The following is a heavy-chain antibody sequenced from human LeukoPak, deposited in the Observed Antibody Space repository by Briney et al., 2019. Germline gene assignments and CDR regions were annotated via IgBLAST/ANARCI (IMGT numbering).Heavy chain of an antibody. CDR1: GYTFTSYD. Sequence: ASVKVSCKASGYTFTSYDINWVRQATGQGLEGMGWMNPNSGKTGYAQKFQGRVTMTRNTSISTAYMELSSLRSEDTAVYYCARGLLVGGSGSEHDYWGQGPLVTVSS. V-gene: IGHV1-8*01. CDR2: MNPNSGKT. J-gene: IGHJ4*02. D-gene: IGHD3-10*01. CDR3: ARGLLVGGSGSEHDY.